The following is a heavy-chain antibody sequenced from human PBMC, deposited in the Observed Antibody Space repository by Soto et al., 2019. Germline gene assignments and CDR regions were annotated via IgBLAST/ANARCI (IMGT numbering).Heavy chain of an antibody. V-gene: IGHV3-21*01. CDR3: ARDQDGTRGYSYGHHFDY. Sequence: WGSLRLSCAASGFTFISYSMNWFRQSPGKGLEWVSSISNSGNYIYYADSVKGRFTISRDNAKNSLYLQMNSLRAEDTAVYYCARDQDGTRGYSYGHHFDYWGQGTLVTVSS. D-gene: IGHD5-18*01. J-gene: IGHJ4*02. CDR1: GFTFISYS. CDR2: ISNSGNYI.